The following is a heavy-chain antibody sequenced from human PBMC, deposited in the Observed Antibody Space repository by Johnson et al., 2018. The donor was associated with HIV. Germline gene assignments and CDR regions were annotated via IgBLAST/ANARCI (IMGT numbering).Heavy chain of an antibody. D-gene: IGHD2-2*01. CDR2: IRYDGSNK. V-gene: IGHV3-30*02. J-gene: IGHJ3*02. CDR3: ARGIQPDAFDI. Sequence: QVQLVESGGGVVQPGRSRRLSCAASGFIFSSYGLHWVRQAPGKGLEWVAFIRYDGSNKYYADSVKGRFTISRDNSKKTLDLQTNSLRAEYTAVYYCARGIQPDAFDIWGQGTMVTVSS. CDR1: GFIFSSYG.